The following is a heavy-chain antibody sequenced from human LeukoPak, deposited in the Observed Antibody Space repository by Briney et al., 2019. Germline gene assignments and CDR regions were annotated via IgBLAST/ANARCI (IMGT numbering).Heavy chain of an antibody. D-gene: IGHD2-2*01. CDR1: GGSSSDYF. CDR3: ARGRTGYQLLPTKKDYSYYYIDV. J-gene: IGHJ6*03. V-gene: IGHV4-34*01. Sequence: SETLSLTCAVYGGSSSDYFWSWIRQPPGKGLEWIGEINHGGSTNYNPSLKSRITISVDTSKNQFSLKLSSMTAADTAVYYCARGRTGYQLLPTKKDYSYYYIDVWGKGTTVTVSS. CDR2: INHGGST.